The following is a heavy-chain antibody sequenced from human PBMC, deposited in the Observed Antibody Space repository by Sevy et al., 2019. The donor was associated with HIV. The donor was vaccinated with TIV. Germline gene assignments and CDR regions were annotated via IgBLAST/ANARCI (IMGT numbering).Heavy chain of an antibody. CDR2: ISGSGGDT. D-gene: IGHD2-8*02. Sequence: GGSLRLSCAASGFTFSSYAMSWVRQAPGKGLEWVSAISGSGGDTYYAHSVKGRFTISRDNSKNTQYLQMNSLRADDTAVYYCAKDLVVLVWDAFDIWGQGTMVTVSS. CDR3: AKDLVVLVWDAFDI. V-gene: IGHV3-23*01. CDR1: GFTFSSYA. J-gene: IGHJ3*02.